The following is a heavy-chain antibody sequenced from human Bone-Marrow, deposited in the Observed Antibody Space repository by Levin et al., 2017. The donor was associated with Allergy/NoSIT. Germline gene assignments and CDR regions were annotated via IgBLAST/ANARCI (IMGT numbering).Heavy chain of an antibody. CDR3: ARAEYTSSPEFDS. D-gene: IGHD6-6*01. Sequence: ASVKVSCKASGYTFTDYYIHWVRQAPGQGLEWMGWISPLSGGSNYAHNFQDRVTMTRDTSITTTSLEVNRLMSDDTAIFYCARAEYTSSPEFDSWGQGTLVTVSS. J-gene: IGHJ4*02. CDR1: GYTFTDYY. V-gene: IGHV1-2*02. CDR2: ISPLSGGS.